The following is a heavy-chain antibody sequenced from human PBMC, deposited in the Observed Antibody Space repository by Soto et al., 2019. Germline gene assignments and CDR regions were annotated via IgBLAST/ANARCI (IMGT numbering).Heavy chain of an antibody. CDR3: ARXPHSTTSYYDHSYGMDV. V-gene: IGHV5-51*01. D-gene: IGHD6-13*01. CDR1: GYSFPSQW. Sequence: LGESLKISCKGSGYSFPSQWIGWVRQTPGKGLEWMGSIYPADSDTRYSPSFQGQVTISADKSIRTAYLEWSSLKASDTAIYYCARXPHSTTSYYDHSYGMDVWGPGTTVTVSS. CDR2: IYPADSDT. J-gene: IGHJ6*02.